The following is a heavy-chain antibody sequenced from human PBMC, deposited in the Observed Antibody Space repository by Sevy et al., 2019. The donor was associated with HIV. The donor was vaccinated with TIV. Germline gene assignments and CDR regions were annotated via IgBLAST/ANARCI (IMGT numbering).Heavy chain of an antibody. CDR1: GDSINTYY. V-gene: IGHV4-59*08. CDR2: VSHSGNT. CDR3: ARLRWDLVVVPGATPGCYFDS. D-gene: IGHD2-2*02. Sequence: SETLSLTCTVSGDSINTYYWSWIRQPPGKGLEWIGYVSHSGNTNYNPSLKSRVSMSVDTSTNQFSLKVKSVTAADTAVYYCARLRWDLVVVPGATPGCYFDSWGQGTLVTVS. J-gene: IGHJ4*02.